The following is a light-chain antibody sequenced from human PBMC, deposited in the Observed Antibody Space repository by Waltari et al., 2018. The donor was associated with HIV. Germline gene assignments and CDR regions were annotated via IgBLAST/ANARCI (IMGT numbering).Light chain of an antibody. Sequence: VLTQSPGTLTLSPGGRATFSGTASQSVSASYLAWYQQKPGQAPRLLMYGASNRAPGTPDRFSGSGSGSGTDFTLTISRLEPEDFAIYHCQQYGSSPITFGGGTKLEIK. V-gene: IGKV3-20*01. J-gene: IGKJ4*01. CDR2: GAS. CDR1: QSVSASY. CDR3: QQYGSSPIT.